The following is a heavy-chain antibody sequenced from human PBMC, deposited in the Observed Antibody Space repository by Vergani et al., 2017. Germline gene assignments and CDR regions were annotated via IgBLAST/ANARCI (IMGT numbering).Heavy chain of an antibody. V-gene: IGHV1-69*02. CDR3: AKLGEAVLGYYFDY. CDR2: IIPILGIA. Sequence: QVQLVQSGAEVKKPGSSVKVSCKASGGTFSSYTISWVRQAPGQGLEWMGRIIPILGIANYAQKFQGRVTITADKSTSTAYMELRSLRSDDTAVYYCAKLGEAVLGYYFDYWGQGTLVTVSS. J-gene: IGHJ4*02. CDR1: GGTFSSYT. D-gene: IGHD1-26*01.